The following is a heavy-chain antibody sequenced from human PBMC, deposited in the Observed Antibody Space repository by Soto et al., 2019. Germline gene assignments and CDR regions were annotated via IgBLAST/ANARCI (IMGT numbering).Heavy chain of an antibody. V-gene: IGHV3-21*01. Sequence: PGGSLRLSCAASGFTFTRYTMNWVRQAPGKGLEWVSFIDSGGSYIYYADSVKGRFTIFRDNANNSLYLQMNSLRVEDTAVYYCAREGDGFSHFDYWGQGALVTVSS. CDR3: AREGDGFSHFDY. CDR2: IDSGGSYI. J-gene: IGHJ4*02. CDR1: GFTFTRYT. D-gene: IGHD1-26*01.